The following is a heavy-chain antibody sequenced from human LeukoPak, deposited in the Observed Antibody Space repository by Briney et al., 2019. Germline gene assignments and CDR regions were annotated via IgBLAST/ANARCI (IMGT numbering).Heavy chain of an antibody. D-gene: IGHD2-15*01. CDR1: GFTFSSYW. J-gene: IGHJ6*03. Sequence: GGSLRLSCAASGFTFSSYWMHWVRQAPGKGLVWVSRINSDGSSTSYADSVKGRFTISRDNAKNTLYLQMNSQRAEDAAVYYCARGYCSGGSCYYYYYYMDVWGKGTTVTVSS. CDR2: INSDGSST. V-gene: IGHV3-74*01. CDR3: ARGYCSGGSCYYYYYYMDV.